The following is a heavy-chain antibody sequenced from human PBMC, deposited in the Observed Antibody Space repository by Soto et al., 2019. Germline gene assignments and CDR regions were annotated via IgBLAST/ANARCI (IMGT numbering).Heavy chain of an antibody. CDR2: ISAAGDP. Sequence: EVQLVESGGGLVQPGGSLRLSCEASGFTFRNYDMHWVRQGTGKGLEWVSGISAAGDPDYADSVEGRFTISRENAQNSFFVQMNSLRVGATAVYYCARTDRDFYGLYVWGQGTTVMVSS. CDR3: ARTDRDFYGLYV. V-gene: IGHV3-13*05. J-gene: IGHJ6*02. CDR1: GFTFRNYD.